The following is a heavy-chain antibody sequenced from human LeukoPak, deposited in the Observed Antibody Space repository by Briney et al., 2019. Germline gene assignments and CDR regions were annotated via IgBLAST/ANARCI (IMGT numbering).Heavy chain of an antibody. V-gene: IGHV3-21*01. CDR1: TFTFSSYP. CDR2: ISPSGNSK. Sequence: GGSLRLSCATFTFTFSSYPMNWVRQAPGKGLEWVSSISPSGNSKYHADSVKGRFTISRDNAENSLYMQMNSLRAEDTGVYYCVRDFLGESGAGGYWGQGTLVTVPS. CDR3: VRDFLGESGAGGY. D-gene: IGHD3-10*01. J-gene: IGHJ4*02.